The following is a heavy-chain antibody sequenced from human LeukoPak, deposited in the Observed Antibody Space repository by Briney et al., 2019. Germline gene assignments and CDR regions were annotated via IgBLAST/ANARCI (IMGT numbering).Heavy chain of an antibody. CDR1: GYTFTSYY. D-gene: IGHD1-1*01. J-gene: IGHJ4*02. CDR3: ARVPQPLRWNDGGWNY. Sequence: ASVKVSCKASGYTFTSYYMHWVRQAPGQGLEWMGWINTNTGNPTYAQGFTGRFVFSLDTSVSTAYLQISSLKAEDTAVYYCARVPQPLRWNDGGWNYWGQGTLVTVSS. V-gene: IGHV7-4-1*02. CDR2: INTNTGNP.